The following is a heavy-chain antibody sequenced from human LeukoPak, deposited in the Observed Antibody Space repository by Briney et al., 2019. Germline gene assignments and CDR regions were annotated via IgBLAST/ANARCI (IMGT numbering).Heavy chain of an antibody. V-gene: IGHV1-69*06. D-gene: IGHD3-10*01. J-gene: IGHJ4*02. Sequence: SVKVSCKASGGTFSSYAISWVRQAPGQGLEWMGGIIPIFGTANYAQKFQGRVTITADKSTSTAYMELSRLRSDDTAVYYCARGRTMVRGVTYFDYWGQGTLVTVSS. CDR1: GGTFSSYA. CDR3: ARGRTMVRGVTYFDY. CDR2: IIPIFGTA.